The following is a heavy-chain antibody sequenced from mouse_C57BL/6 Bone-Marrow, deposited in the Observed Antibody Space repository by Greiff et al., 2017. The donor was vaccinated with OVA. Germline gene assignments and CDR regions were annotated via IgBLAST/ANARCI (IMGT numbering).Heavy chain of an antibody. D-gene: IGHD2-5*01. CDR1: GFSFNTYA. J-gene: IGHJ4*01. CDR2: IRSKSNNYAT. V-gene: IGHV10-1*01. CDR3: VRGAYYSNFTLYYYAMDY. Sequence: EVQLVESGGGLVQPKGSLKLSCAASGFSFNTYAMNWVRQAPGKGLEWVARIRSKSNNYATYYADSVKDRFTISRDDSESMLYLQMNNLKTEDTAMYYCVRGAYYSNFTLYYYAMDYWGQGTSVTVSS.